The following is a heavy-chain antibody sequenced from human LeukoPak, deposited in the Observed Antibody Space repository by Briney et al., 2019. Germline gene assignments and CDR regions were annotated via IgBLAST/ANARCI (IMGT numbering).Heavy chain of an antibody. J-gene: IGHJ4*02. CDR2: IIPIFGTA. Sequence: ASVKVSCKASGGTFRSYAISWVRQAPGQGLEWMGGIIPIFGTANYAQKFQGRVTITADESTSTAYMELSSLRSEDTAVYYCARSPRPYYYDSSGYYSEYYFDYWGQGTLVTVSS. CDR1: GGTFRSYA. V-gene: IGHV1-69*01. CDR3: ARSPRPYYYDSSGYYSEYYFDY. D-gene: IGHD3-22*01.